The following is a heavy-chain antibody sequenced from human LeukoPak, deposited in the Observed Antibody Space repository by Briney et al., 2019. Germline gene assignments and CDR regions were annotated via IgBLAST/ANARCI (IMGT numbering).Heavy chain of an antibody. D-gene: IGHD4-17*01. J-gene: IGHJ3*02. Sequence: GASVKVSCKASGYIFTSYYMHWVRQAPGQGLEWMGLINPSGGSRNYAHKFQGRVTMTRDMSTSTVYMELSSLRSEDTAVYFCARGLSHIRTVTAGNTDPFGIWGQGTMVTVSS. CDR2: INPSGGSR. V-gene: IGHV1-46*01. CDR1: GYIFTSYY. CDR3: ARGLSHIRTVTAGNTDPFGI.